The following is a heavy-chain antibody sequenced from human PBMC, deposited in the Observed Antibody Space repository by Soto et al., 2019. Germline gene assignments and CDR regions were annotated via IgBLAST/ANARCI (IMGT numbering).Heavy chain of an antibody. J-gene: IGHJ6*02. V-gene: IGHV3-23*01. CDR2: ISGSGGST. D-gene: IGHD4-4*01. CDR1: GFTFSSYA. CDR3: AKEYSNYNYYYYYGMDV. Sequence: EVQLLESGGGLVQPGGSLRLSCAASGFTFSSYAMSWVRQAPGKGLEWVSAISGSGGSTYYADSVKGRFTISRDNSKNKLYLQMHSLRAEDTAVYYCAKEYSNYNYYYYYGMDVWGQGTTVTVSS.